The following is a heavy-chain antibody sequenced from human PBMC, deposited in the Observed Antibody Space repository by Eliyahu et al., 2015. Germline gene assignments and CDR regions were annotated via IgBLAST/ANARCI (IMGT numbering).Heavy chain of an antibody. V-gene: IGHV4-59*01. J-gene: IGHJ4*02. CDR2: MNVSGSP. CDR3: ARVPLTYGGSTRGYFDY. D-gene: IGHD4-23*01. Sequence: QVRLQESGPGRVKPSETLSLTCTVSGDSINDYYWTWLRXTPGKGLXYVGYMNVSGSPTPNPSXKSRVTMSLDTSKNQFFLKLTAVTAADTAVYYCARVPLTYGGSTRGYFDYWGQGALVTVSS. CDR1: GDSINDYY.